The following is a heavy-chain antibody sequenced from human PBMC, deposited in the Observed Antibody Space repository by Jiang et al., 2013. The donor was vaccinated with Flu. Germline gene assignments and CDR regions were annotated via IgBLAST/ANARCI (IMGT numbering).Heavy chain of an antibody. CDR3: AREPRGYNIMGFDY. D-gene: IGHD5-18*01. Sequence: YYMHWVRQAPGQGLEWMGWINPNSGGTNYAQKFQGRVTMTRDTSISTAYMELSRLRSDDTAVYYCAREPRGYNIMGFDYWGQGTLVTVSS. CDR1: YY. J-gene: IGHJ4*02. CDR2: INPNSGGT. V-gene: IGHV1-2*02.